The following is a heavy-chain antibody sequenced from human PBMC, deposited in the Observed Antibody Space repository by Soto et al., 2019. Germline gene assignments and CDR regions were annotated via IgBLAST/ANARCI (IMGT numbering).Heavy chain of an antibody. V-gene: IGHV2-5*02. CDR2: IYWDDDK. CDR3: AHRRSYPRNNWFDP. J-gene: IGHJ5*02. CDR1: GFSLSTSGVG. Sequence: SGPTLVNPTQTLTLTCTFSGFSLSTSGVGLGWIRQPPGKALEWLALIYWDDDKRYSPSLKSRLTITKDTCKNQVVLTMTNMDPVDPATYYRAHRRSYPRNNWFDPWGQATLVTVCS.